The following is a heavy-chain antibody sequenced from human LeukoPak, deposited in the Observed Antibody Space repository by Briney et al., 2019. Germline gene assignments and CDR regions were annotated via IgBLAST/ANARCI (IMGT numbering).Heavy chain of an antibody. CDR2: ISSSSSYI. D-gene: IGHD1-7*01. V-gene: IGHV3-21*01. J-gene: IGHJ3*02. CDR1: GFTFSRHS. CDR3: ARDSGNCLDAFDI. Sequence: GGSLRLSCAASGFTFSRHSINWVRQAPGKGLEWVSSISSSSSYIYYADSVKGRFTISRDNAKNSLYLQMNSLRAEDTAVYYCARDSGNCLDAFDIWGQGTMVTVSS.